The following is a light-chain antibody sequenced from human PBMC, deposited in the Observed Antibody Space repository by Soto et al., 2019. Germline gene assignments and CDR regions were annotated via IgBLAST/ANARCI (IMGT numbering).Light chain of an antibody. CDR2: DAT. J-gene: IGLJ1*01. V-gene: IGLV2-14*02. Sequence: QSALTQPASVSGSPGQSITISCTGSISDVGSYNFVSWFQQHPGKVPKLIIYDATKRPSGVSSRFSGSKSANTASLTISGLRAEDEADYYCSSYTRSSTQVFGTGTKVTVL. CDR3: SSYTRSSTQV. CDR1: ISDVGSYNF.